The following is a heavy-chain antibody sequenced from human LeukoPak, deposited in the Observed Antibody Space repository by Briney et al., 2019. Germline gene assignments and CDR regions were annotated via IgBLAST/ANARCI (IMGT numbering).Heavy chain of an antibody. V-gene: IGHV5-51*01. CDR2: IYPGDSDT. Sequence: GGSLRLSCKGSGYSFTNHWIGWVRQMPGKGLEWMGIIYPGDSDTRYSPSFQGQVIISVDKSISTAYLQWSSLKASDTAMYYCARRGWGDNWFDPWGQGTLVTVSS. D-gene: IGHD3-16*01. CDR3: ARRGWGDNWFDP. J-gene: IGHJ5*02. CDR1: GYSFTNHW.